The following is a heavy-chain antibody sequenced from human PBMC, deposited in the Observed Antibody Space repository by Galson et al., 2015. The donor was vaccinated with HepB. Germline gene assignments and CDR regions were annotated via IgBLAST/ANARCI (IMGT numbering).Heavy chain of an antibody. CDR3: VRDGPWELPEWHFDL. Sequence: SLRLSCAASGFTLGRYSMNWVRQAPGKGLEWVSSIDTTSNYIYYGDSVKGRFSISRDNAKNLLYLQMNSLRVDDTALYYCVRDGPWELPEWHFDLWGRGALVTVSS. D-gene: IGHD1-26*01. CDR1: GFTLGRYS. V-gene: IGHV3-21*01. CDR2: IDTTSNYI. J-gene: IGHJ2*01.